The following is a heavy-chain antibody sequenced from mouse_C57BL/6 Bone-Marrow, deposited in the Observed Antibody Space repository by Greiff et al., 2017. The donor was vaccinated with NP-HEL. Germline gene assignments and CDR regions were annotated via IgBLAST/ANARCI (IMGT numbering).Heavy chain of an antibody. CDR1: GFTFSDYY. D-gene: IGHD1-2*01. V-gene: IGHV5-16*01. Sequence: DVHLVESEGGLVQPGSSMKLSCTASGFTFSDYYMAWVRQVPEKGLEWVANINYDGSSTYYLDSLKSRFIISRDNAKNILYLQMSSLKSEDTATYYCARFGDYGSWFAYWGQGTLVTVSA. CDR3: ARFGDYGSWFAY. J-gene: IGHJ3*01. CDR2: INYDGSST.